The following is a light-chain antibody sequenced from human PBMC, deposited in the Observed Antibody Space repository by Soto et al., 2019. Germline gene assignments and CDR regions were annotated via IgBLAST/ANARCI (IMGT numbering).Light chain of an antibody. Sequence: QSVLTQPRSVSGSPGQSVTISCTGTSSDVGGYNYVSWYQQHPGKAPKVMIYDVSKRPSGVPDRFYGSKSGNTASLTISGLQAEDEADYYCCSYAGRYTYVFGTGTKVTVL. CDR2: DVS. CDR3: CSYAGRYTYV. CDR1: SSDVGGYNY. V-gene: IGLV2-11*01. J-gene: IGLJ1*01.